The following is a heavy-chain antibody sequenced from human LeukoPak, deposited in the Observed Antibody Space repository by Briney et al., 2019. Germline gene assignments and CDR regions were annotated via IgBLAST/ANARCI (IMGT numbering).Heavy chain of an antibody. CDR3: ASYGSGSYRGAFDI. V-gene: IGHV4-4*02. D-gene: IGHD3-10*01. CDR1: GGSISSSNW. J-gene: IGHJ3*02. CDR2: IYHSGST. Sequence: KPSGTLSLTCAVSGGSISSSNWWSWVRQPPGKGLEWIGEIYHSGSTNYNPSLKSRVTISVDKSKNQFSLKLSSVTAADTAAYYCASYGSGSYRGAFDIWGQGTMVTVSS.